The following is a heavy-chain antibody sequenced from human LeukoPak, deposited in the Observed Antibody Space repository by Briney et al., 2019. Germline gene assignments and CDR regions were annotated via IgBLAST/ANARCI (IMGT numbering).Heavy chain of an antibody. J-gene: IGHJ4*02. D-gene: IGHD3-22*01. CDR1: GYTFTSYY. V-gene: IGHV1-46*01. CDR2: INPGGGST. CDR3: ARFGQSGYYDSSGTDY. Sequence: ASVKVSCKASGYTFTSYYMHWVRQAPGQGLEWMGIINPGGGSTSYAQKFQGRVTMTRDTSTSTVYMELSSLRSEDTAVYYCARFGQSGYYDSSGTDYWGQGTLVTVSS.